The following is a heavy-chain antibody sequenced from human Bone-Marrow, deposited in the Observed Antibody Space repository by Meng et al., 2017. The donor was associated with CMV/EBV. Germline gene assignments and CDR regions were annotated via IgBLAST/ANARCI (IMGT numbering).Heavy chain of an antibody. CDR3: AKRDWSGYYHYFDY. D-gene: IGHD3-3*01. CDR1: GYTFTGYY. V-gene: IGHV1-2*02. CDR2: INPNSGGT. J-gene: IGHJ4*02. Sequence: ASVKVSCKASGYTFTGYYMHWVRQAPGQGLEWMGWINPNSGGTNYAQKFQGRVTMTRDTSISTAYMELSRLRSDDTAVYYCAKRDWSGYYHYFDYWGQGTRVTVSS.